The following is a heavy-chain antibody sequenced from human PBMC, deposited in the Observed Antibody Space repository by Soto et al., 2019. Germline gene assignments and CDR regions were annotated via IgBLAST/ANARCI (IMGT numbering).Heavy chain of an antibody. J-gene: IGHJ6*02. V-gene: IGHV1-18*04. CDR2: ISGYNGNT. CDR3: ARAGQYCYGSGSPYYYGMEV. D-gene: IGHD3-10*01. Sequence: QVQLVQSGAEVKKPGASVKVSCKASGYTFTSYGVSWVRQAPGQGLEWMGWISGYNGNTNYAQKLQGRVTMTTDTSTSTADMELRSLRSDDTAVYDCARAGQYCYGSGSPYYYGMEVWGQGITVTVSS. CDR1: GYTFTSYG.